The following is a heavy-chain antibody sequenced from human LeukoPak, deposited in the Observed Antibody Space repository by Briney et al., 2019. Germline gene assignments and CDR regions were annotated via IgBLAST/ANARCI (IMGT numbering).Heavy chain of an antibody. V-gene: IGHV4-34*01. CDR1: GGSYSGYY. Sequence: SETLSLTCAVYGGSYSGYYWSWIRQPPGKGLEWIGEINHSGSTNYNPSLKSRVTISVDTSKNQFSLKLSSVTAADTAVYYCARSRPRYSSGWYVADYWGQGALVTVSS. CDR2: INHSGST. D-gene: IGHD6-19*01. CDR3: ARSRPRYSSGWYVADY. J-gene: IGHJ4*02.